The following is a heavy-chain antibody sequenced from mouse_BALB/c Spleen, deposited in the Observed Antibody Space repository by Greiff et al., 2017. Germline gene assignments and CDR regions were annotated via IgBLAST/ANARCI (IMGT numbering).Heavy chain of an antibody. CDR2: IFPGSGNT. J-gene: IGHJ3*01. Sequence: QVQLQQSGPELVKPGASVKISCKASGYSFTSYYIHWVKQRPGQGLEWIGWIFPGSGNTKYNEKFKGKATLTADTSSSTAYMQLSSLTSEDSAVYFCARREITTAWFAYWGQGTLVTVSA. CDR3: ARREITTAWFAY. V-gene: IGHV1-66*01. CDR1: GYSFTSYY. D-gene: IGHD2-4*01.